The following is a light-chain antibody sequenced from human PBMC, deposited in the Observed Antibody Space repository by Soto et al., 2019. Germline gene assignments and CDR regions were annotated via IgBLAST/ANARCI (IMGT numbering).Light chain of an antibody. Sequence: DIQMTQSPSSVSASVGERVTITCRASQDISGWLAWYQQKPGKAPKLLIYGTSSLQSGVPSRFSGSGGGTNFTLNINGLQPEDFATYFCQQAISFPLTLGGGTKVQIK. V-gene: IGKV1D-12*01. CDR3: QQAISFPLT. CDR2: GTS. J-gene: IGKJ4*01. CDR1: QDISGW.